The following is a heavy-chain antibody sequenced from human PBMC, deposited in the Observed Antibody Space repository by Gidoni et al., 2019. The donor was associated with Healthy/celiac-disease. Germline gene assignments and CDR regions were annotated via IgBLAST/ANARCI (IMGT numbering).Heavy chain of an antibody. J-gene: IGHJ6*02. CDR1: GFPFSRYA. CDR3: AKDQYCSSTSCYPDYYYYYGMDV. V-gene: IGHV3-30*18. Sequence: QVQLVESGGGVVQPGRSLRLSCAASGFPFSRYAMPWARQAPGKGLEWVAVISYDGSNKYYADSVKGRFTISRDNSKNTLYLQMNSLRAEDTAVYYCAKDQYCSSTSCYPDYYYYYGMDVWGQGTTVTVSS. D-gene: IGHD2-2*01. CDR2: ISYDGSNK.